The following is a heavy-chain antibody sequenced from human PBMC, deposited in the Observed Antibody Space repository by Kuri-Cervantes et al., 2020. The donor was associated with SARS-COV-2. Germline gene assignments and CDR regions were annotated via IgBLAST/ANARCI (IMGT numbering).Heavy chain of an antibody. CDR2: ISGDGAGT. D-gene: IGHD5-18*01. V-gene: IGHV3-43*02. CDR1: ESTFHDYA. CDR3: VREGRLQSWLALDI. J-gene: IGHJ3*02. Sequence: GESLKISCAASESTFHDYAMHWVRQAPGSGLEWISFISGDGAGTHYADSVKGRFTISRDNSKNSLYLQMNRLRTEDSALYYCVREGRLQSWLALDIWGQGKMVTVSS.